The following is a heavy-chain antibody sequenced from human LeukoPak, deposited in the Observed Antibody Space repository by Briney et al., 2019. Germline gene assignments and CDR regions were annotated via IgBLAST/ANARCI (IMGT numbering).Heavy chain of an antibody. J-gene: IGHJ6*02. V-gene: IGHV4-34*01. D-gene: IGHD1-1*01. CDR2: INHSGGT. CDR3: ARGYTGYYYYYGMDV. Sequence: PSETLSLTCAVYGGSFSGYYWSWIRQAPGKGLEWIGEINHSGGTNYNPSLKSRVSISVDTSNNQFSLNLSSVTAADTAVYYCARGYTGYYYYYGMDVWGQGTTVTVSS. CDR1: GGSFSGYY.